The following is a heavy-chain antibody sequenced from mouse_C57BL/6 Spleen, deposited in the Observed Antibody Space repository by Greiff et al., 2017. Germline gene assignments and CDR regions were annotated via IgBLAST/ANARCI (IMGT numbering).Heavy chain of an antibody. J-gene: IGHJ4*01. CDR3: ARWNYGDAMDY. CDR2: FNPYNDDT. CDR1: GYTFTTYP. Sequence: VQLQQSGAELVKPGASVKMSCKASGYTFTTYPMEWMKQNHGKSLEWIGNFNPYNDDTKYNEKFKGKATLTVEQSSSTVYLQLSRLTSDDSAVYYCARWNYGDAMDYWGQGTSVTVSS. V-gene: IGHV1-47*01. D-gene: IGHD1-1*01.